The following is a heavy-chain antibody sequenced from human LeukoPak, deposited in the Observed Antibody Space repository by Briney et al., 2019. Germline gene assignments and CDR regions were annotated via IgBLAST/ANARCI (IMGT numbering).Heavy chain of an antibody. CDR3: ARQLERDAFDI. CDR2: IIPIFGTA. D-gene: IGHD1-1*01. Sequence: GASVKLSCKASGGTFSSYAISWVRQAPGQGLEWMGGIIPIFGTANYAQTFQGRVTITTDESTSTAYLELSSLRSEDTAVYYCARQLERDAFDIWGQGTMVTVSS. V-gene: IGHV1-69*05. J-gene: IGHJ3*02. CDR1: GGTFSSYA.